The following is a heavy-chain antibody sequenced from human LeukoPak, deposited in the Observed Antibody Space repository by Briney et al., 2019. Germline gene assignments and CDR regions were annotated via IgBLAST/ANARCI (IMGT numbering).Heavy chain of an antibody. CDR2: IKEDGTHK. J-gene: IGHJ3*01. Sequence: GGPLRLSCAASGFTFSSYWVSWVRQAPGKGLEWAANIKEDGTHKYYVGSVRGRFTISRGNAKNSLYLQMNSLRAEDTAIYYCAREARGTRAAFDVWGQGTMVTVFS. D-gene: IGHD2-8*01. CDR3: AREARGTRAAFDV. V-gene: IGHV3-7*01. CDR1: GFTFSSYW.